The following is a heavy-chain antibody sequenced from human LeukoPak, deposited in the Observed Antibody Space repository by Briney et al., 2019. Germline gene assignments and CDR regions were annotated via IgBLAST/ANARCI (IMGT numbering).Heavy chain of an antibody. Sequence: SSETLSLTCTVSGGSISSGDYYWSWIRQPPGKGLEWTGYIYYSGSTYYNPSLRSRLTISVDTSKNQFSLKLSSVTAADTAMYYCARVRCGVPDYWGQGTLVTVSS. CDR2: IYYSGST. J-gene: IGHJ4*02. CDR3: ARVRCGVPDY. V-gene: IGHV4-30-4*01. CDR1: GGSISSGDYY. D-gene: IGHD3-10*01.